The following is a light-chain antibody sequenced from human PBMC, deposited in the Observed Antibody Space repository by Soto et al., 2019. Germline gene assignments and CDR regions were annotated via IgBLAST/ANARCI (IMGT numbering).Light chain of an antibody. CDR3: QQRSNWPPVIT. CDR1: QSIGSMS. Sequence: EIVLTQSPGTLSLSPGERATLSCRASQSIGSMSLAWYQQKPGQAPRLLIYDASNRATGIPARFTGSGSGTDFTLTISSLEPEDFSVYYCQQRSNWPPVITFGQGTRLE. V-gene: IGKV3-11*01. CDR2: DAS. J-gene: IGKJ5*01.